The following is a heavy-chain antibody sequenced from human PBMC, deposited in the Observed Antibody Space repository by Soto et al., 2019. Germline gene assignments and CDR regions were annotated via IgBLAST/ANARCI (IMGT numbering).Heavy chain of an antibody. CDR3: GRGRSGQIVVFY. J-gene: IGHJ4*02. CDR2: IGPETGAT. CDR1: GDTFTGHY. V-gene: IGHV1-2*02. D-gene: IGHD1-26*01. Sequence: EASVKVSCNASGDTFTGHYIHWVRQAPEQGPEWMGEIGPETGATRYAEKFQGRVTMTRDMSITTGYMELNNLSPDDTAVYYCGRGRSGQIVVFYWGQGTPVTVSS.